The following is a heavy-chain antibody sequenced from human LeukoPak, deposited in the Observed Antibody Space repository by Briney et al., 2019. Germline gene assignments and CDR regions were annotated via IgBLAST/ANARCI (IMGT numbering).Heavy chain of an antibody. CDR3: ARLRRSGGFLDAFDI. D-gene: IGHD3-16*01. V-gene: IGHV3-30*02. J-gene: IGHJ3*02. Sequence: GGSLRLSCAASGFTFSSYGMHWVRQAPGKGLDWVAFIHHDGSNKYYADSVKGRFTISRDNSKNTLYLQMNSLRAEDTAVYYCARLRRSGGFLDAFDIWGQGTMVTVSS. CDR1: GFTFSSYG. CDR2: IHHDGSNK.